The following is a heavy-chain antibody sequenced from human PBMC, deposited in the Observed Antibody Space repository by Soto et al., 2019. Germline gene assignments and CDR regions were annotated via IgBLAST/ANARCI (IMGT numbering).Heavy chain of an antibody. V-gene: IGHV3-33*01. CDR3: ARDYDSSGYPRWYFDL. CDR2: IWYDGSNK. CDR1: GFTFSSYG. D-gene: IGHD3-22*01. Sequence: QVQLVESGGGVVHPGRSLRLSCAASGFTFSSYGMHWVRQAPGKGLEWVAVIWYDGSNKYYADSVKGRFTISRDNSKNTLYLQMNSLRAEDTAVYYCARDYDSSGYPRWYFDLWGRGTLVTVSS. J-gene: IGHJ2*01.